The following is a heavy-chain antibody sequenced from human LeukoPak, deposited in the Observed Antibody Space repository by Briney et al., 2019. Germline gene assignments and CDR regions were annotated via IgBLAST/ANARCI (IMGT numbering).Heavy chain of an antibody. CDR1: GYTFTSYW. D-gene: IGHD2-2*01. CDR2: IYPADSDT. V-gene: IGHV5-51*01. J-gene: IGHJ3*02. CDR3: ARQGCSSTTCHFGAFDI. Sequence: GESLKISCQAAGYTFTSYWIGWVRQMPGKGLEWMAIIYPADSDTRYNPSFEGQVTISADKSISTAYLQWSSLKASDTAMYYCARQGCSSTTCHFGAFDIWGQGTMVTVSS.